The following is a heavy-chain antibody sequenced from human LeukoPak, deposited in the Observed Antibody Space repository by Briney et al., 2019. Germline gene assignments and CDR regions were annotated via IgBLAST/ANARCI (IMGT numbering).Heavy chain of an antibody. D-gene: IGHD5-12*01. CDR3: ARGRLFPSHIVATIRGGGYFDY. V-gene: IGHV1-2*06. CDR2: INPNSGGT. Sequence: GASVKVSCKASGYTFTGYYVHWVRQAPRQGLEWMGRINPNSGGTTYAQKFQGRVTMTRDTSISTAYMELSRLRSDDTAVYYCARGRLFPSHIVATIRGGGYFDYWGQGTLVTVSS. CDR1: GYTFTGYY. J-gene: IGHJ4*02.